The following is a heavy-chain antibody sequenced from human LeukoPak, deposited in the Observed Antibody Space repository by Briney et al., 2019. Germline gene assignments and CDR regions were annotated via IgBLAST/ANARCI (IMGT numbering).Heavy chain of an antibody. J-gene: IGHJ4*02. CDR1: GLTFSSYG. CDR2: ITGNGGDT. CDR3: AKDFPVRGVIIYYFDY. Sequence: GGSLRLSCAGSGLTFSSYGMTWVRQAPGKGLEWGAAITGNGGDTRYAHSVKGRFTISRDNSKNTLYLQMNSLRAEDTAVYYCAKDFPVRGVIIYYFDYWGQGTLVTVSS. V-gene: IGHV3-23*01. D-gene: IGHD3-10*01.